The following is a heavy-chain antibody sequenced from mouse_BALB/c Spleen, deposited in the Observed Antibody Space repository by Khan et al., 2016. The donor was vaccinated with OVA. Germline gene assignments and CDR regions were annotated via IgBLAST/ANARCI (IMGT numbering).Heavy chain of an antibody. CDR2: VNSGSTYT. CDR3: TRDGNYAHWYFDV. J-gene: IGHJ1*01. D-gene: IGHD2-1*01. Sequence: EVELVESGGGLVKPGGSLKLSCAASGFTFSTYTMSWVRQAPEKRLEWVATVNSGSTYTYYPDSVKGRFTISRDNAKNTLYLQMSSLKSEDTGLYYCTRDGNYAHWYFDVWGAGTTVTVSS. CDR1: GFTFSTYT. V-gene: IGHV5-6-4*01.